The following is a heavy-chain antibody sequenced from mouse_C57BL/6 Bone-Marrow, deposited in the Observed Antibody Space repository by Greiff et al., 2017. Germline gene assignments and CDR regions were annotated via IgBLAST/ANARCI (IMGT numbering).Heavy chain of an antibody. D-gene: IGHD1-1*01. J-gene: IGHJ3*01. CDR3: ARKVFGDYYGSSGFAY. V-gene: IGHV1-80*01. Sequence: QVQLKQSGAELVKPGASVKISCKASGYAFSSYWMNWVKQRPGKGLEWIGQIYPGDGDTNYNGKFKGKATLTADKSSSTAYMQLSSLTSADSAVYFCARKVFGDYYGSSGFAYWGQGTLVTVSA. CDR1: GYAFSSYW. CDR2: IYPGDGDT.